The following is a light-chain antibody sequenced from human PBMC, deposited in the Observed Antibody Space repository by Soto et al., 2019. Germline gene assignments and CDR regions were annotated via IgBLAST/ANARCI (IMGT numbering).Light chain of an antibody. CDR1: QSVSSY. CDR2: DAS. CDR3: QQRSNWPIT. V-gene: IGKV3-11*01. Sequence: GLTITAATVSLSPRERATLSCRASQSVSSYLAWYQQKPGQAPRLLIYDASNRATGIPARFSGSGSGTDFTLTISSLEPEDFAVYYCQQRSNWPITFGQVSRLEIK. J-gene: IGKJ5*01.